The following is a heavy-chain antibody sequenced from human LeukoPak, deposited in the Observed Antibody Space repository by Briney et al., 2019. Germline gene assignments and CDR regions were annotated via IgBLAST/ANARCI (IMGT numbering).Heavy chain of an antibody. CDR3: ARRYSSSWYYFDY. CDR2: IYPGDSHT. CDR1: GYSFTSYW. V-gene: IGHV5-51*01. D-gene: IGHD6-13*01. Sequence: GESLKISCKGSGYSFTSYWIGWVRQMPGKGLEWMGIIYPGDSHTRYSPSFEGQVTISADKSISTAYLQWSSLKASDTAMYYCARRYSSSWYYFDYWGQGTLVTVSS. J-gene: IGHJ4*02.